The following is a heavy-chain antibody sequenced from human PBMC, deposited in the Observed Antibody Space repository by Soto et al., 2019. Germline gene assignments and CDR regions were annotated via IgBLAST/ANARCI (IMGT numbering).Heavy chain of an antibody. CDR1: GFTFSSYA. V-gene: IGHV3-30-3*01. D-gene: IGHD3-10*01. Sequence: GSLRLSCAASGFTFSSYAMHWVRQAPGKGLEWVAVISYDGSNKYYADSVKGRFTISRDNSKNTLYLQMNSLRAEDTAVYYCARDPSPGAPAGRGLMDVWGQGTTVTVSS. CDR2: ISYDGSNK. CDR3: ARDPSPGAPAGRGLMDV. J-gene: IGHJ6*02.